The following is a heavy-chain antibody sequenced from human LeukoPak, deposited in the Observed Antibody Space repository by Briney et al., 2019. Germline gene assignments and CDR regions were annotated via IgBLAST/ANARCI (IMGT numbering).Heavy chain of an antibody. D-gene: IGHD3-3*01. CDR2: INPNSGGT. CDR1: GYTFTGYY. CDR3: AKGGITIFGVVTPDY. Sequence: GASVKVSCKASGYTFTGYYMHWVRQAPGQGLEWMGWINPNSGGTNYAQKFQGRVTMTRDTSISTAYMELSRLRSDDTAVYYCAKGGITIFGVVTPDYWGQGTLVTVSS. J-gene: IGHJ4*02. V-gene: IGHV1-2*02.